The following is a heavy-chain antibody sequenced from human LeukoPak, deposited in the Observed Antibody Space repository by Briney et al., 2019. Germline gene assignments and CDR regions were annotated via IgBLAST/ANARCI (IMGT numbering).Heavy chain of an antibody. D-gene: IGHD3-22*01. J-gene: IGHJ5*02. Sequence: SVKVSCKASGGTFSGYAISWVRQAPGQGLEWMGGIIPIFGTANYAQKFQGRVTITTDESTSTAYMELSSLRSEDTAVYYCARVAYYYDSSGYYYGWFDPWGQGTLVTVSS. CDR2: IIPIFGTA. V-gene: IGHV1-69*05. CDR3: ARVAYYYDSSGYYYGWFDP. CDR1: GGTFSGYA.